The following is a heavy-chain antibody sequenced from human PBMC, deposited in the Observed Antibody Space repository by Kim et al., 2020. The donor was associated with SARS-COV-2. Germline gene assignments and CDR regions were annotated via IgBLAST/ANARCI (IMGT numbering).Heavy chain of an antibody. V-gene: IGHV4-59*09. D-gene: IGHD6-13*01. J-gene: IGHJ4*02. Sequence: YNPSLKSRVTISVDTSKNQFSLKLSSVTAADTAVYYCARGSRGYSNNFDYWGQGTLVTVSS. CDR3: ARGSRGYSNNFDY.